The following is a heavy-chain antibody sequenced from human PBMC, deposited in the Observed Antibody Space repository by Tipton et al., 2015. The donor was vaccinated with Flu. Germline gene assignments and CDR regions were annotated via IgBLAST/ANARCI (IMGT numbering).Heavy chain of an antibody. CDR2: ISSDGSHD. D-gene: IGHD3-16*01. V-gene: IGHV3-30*18. CDR1: GFIFSNFG. J-gene: IGHJ4*02. Sequence: LSLTCAASGFIFSNFGMHWVRLAPGKGLEWVAVISSDGSHDFYADSVKGRFTISRDNSKNTLNLQMNSLRVEDTAVYYCAKDKPYTGAYWGQGTLVTVSS. CDR3: AKDKPYTGAY.